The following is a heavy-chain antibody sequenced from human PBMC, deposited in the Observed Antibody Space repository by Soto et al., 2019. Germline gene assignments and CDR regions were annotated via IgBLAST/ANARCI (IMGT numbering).Heavy chain of an antibody. CDR2: ITWNSGSI. CDR1: GFTFYDYA. V-gene: IGHV3-9*01. J-gene: IGHJ3*02. CDR3: AKDIHKVDAFDI. Sequence: EVQLVESGGGLVQPGRSLRLSCAASGFTFYDYAMHWVRQAPGKGLEWVSGITWNSGSIAYADSVKGRFTISRDNARNSLYLQMNSLRAEDTALYYCAKDIHKVDAFDIWGQGTMVTVSS.